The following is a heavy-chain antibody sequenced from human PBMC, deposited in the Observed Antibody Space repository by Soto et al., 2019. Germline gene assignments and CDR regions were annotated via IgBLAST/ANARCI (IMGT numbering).Heavy chain of an antibody. CDR3: ARDGAGSSGWYGELKRYGMDV. V-gene: IGHV3-48*02. CDR1: GFTFSSYS. Sequence: GGSLRLSCAASGFTFSSYSMNWVRQAPGKGLEWVSYISSSSSTIYYADSVKGRFTISRDNAKNSLYLQMNSLRDEDTAVYYCARDGAGSSGWYGELKRYGMDVWGQGTTVTSP. D-gene: IGHD6-19*01. J-gene: IGHJ6*02. CDR2: ISSSSSTI.